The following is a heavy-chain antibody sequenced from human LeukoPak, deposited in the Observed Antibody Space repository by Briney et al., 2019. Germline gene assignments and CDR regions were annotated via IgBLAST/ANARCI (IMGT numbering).Heavy chain of an antibody. D-gene: IGHD2-21*02. V-gene: IGHV3-23*01. Sequence: PGGSLRLSCAASGFTFSSYAMSWVRQAPGKGLEWVSAISGSGGSTYYADSVKGRFTISRDNSKNTLYLQMNSLRAEDTAVYYCAKDGRIVVVTGHDYWGQGTLVTVSS. CDR2: ISGSGGST. CDR3: AKDGRIVVVTGHDY. CDR1: GFTFSSYA. J-gene: IGHJ4*02.